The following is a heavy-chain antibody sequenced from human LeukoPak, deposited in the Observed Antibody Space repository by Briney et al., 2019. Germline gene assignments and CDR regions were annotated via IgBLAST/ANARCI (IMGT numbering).Heavy chain of an antibody. CDR2: ISGSGGST. Sequence: GGSLRLSCAASGFTFSTYVMSWVCQAPGKGLEWVSAISGSGGSTYYADSVKGRFTISRGNSKNTLYLQMNSLGADDTAVYYCAKGNWRYFDYWGQGTLVTVSS. V-gene: IGHV3-23*01. J-gene: IGHJ4*02. CDR3: AKGNWRYFDY. CDR1: GFTFSTYV. D-gene: IGHD1-1*01.